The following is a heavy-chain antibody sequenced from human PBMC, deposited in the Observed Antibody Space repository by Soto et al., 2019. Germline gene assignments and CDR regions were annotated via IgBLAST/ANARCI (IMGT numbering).Heavy chain of an antibody. Sequence: QLQLQESGSGLVKPSQTLSLTCAVSGGSISSGGYSWSWIRQPPGKGLEWIGYIYHSGSTYYNPSLKGRVTLTVDSSQNQFPLKLGSVTAGDTAVYYCASAGGLGAVAADYWGQGTLVTVSS. J-gene: IGHJ4*02. CDR3: ASAGGLGAVAADY. CDR2: IYHSGST. V-gene: IGHV4-30-2*01. CDR1: GGSISSGGYS. D-gene: IGHD6-19*01.